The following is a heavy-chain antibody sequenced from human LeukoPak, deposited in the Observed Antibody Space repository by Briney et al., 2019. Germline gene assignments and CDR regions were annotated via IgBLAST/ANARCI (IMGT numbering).Heavy chain of an antibody. V-gene: IGHV3-21*01. CDR3: ARDKVAVAGTLDY. CDR1: GFTFSSYS. J-gene: IGHJ4*02. CDR2: ISSSSSYI. Sequence: GGSLRLSCAASGFTFSSYSMNWVRQAPGKGLEWVSSISSSSSYIYYADSVKGRLTISRDNAKNSLYLQMNSLRAEDTAVYYCARDKVAVAGTLDYWGQGTLVTVSS. D-gene: IGHD6-19*01.